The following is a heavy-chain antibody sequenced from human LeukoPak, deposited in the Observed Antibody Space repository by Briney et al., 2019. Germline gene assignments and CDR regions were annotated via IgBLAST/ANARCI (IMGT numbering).Heavy chain of an antibody. CDR1: GFTFSSYS. CDR3: ARDNYDRSGYFLDY. CDR2: ISSSSSPI. D-gene: IGHD3-22*01. Sequence: GGSLRLSCAASGFTFSSYSMNWVCQAPGKGLEWVSYISSSSSPIYYADSVKGRFTISRDNAKNSLYLQINSLRAEDTAVYYCARDNYDRSGYFLDYWGQGTLVTVSS. V-gene: IGHV3-48*01. J-gene: IGHJ4*02.